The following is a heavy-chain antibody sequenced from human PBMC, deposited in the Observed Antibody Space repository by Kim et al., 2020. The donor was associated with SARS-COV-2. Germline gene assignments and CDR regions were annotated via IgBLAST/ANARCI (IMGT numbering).Heavy chain of an antibody. CDR1: GGSISSYY. CDR2: IYYSGST. Sequence: SETLSLTCTVSGGSISSYYWSWIRQPPGKGLEWIGYIYYSGSTNYNPSLKSRVTISVDTSKNQFSLKLSSVTAADTAVYYCARGSSDSYGYSYGHGPFDYWGQGTLVTVSS. D-gene: IGHD5-18*01. J-gene: IGHJ4*02. V-gene: IGHV4-59*13. CDR3: ARGSSDSYGYSYGHGPFDY.